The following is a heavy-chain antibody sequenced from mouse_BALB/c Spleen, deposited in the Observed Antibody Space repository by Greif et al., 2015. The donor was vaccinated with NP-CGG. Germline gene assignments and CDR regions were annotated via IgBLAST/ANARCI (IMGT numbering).Heavy chain of an antibody. D-gene: IGHD2-4*01. V-gene: IGHV1-18*01. J-gene: IGHJ4*01. CDR1: GYSFTGYT. Sequence: VQLQQSGPELVKPGASMKISCKASGYSFTGYTMNWVKQSHGKNLEWIGLINPYNGGTSYNQKFKGKATLTVDKSSSTAYMGLRSLTSEDSAVYYCARGYEYDVGYYAMGYWGQGASDTVSS. CDR3: ARGYEYDVGYYAMGY. CDR2: INPYNGGT.